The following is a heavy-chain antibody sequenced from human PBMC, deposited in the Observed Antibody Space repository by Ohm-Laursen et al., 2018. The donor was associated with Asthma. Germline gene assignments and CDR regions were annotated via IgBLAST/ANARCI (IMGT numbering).Heavy chain of an antibody. CDR1: GGSISSGGYY. Sequence: TLSLTCTVSGGSISSGGYYWSWIRQHPGKGLEWIGYIYYSGSTYYNPSLKSRVTISVDTSKNQFSLKLSSVTAADTAVYYCARGRMITFGGVIVRVAFDIWGQGTMVTVSS. CDR2: IYYSGST. CDR3: ARGRMITFGGVIVRVAFDI. J-gene: IGHJ3*02. D-gene: IGHD3-16*02. V-gene: IGHV4-31*03.